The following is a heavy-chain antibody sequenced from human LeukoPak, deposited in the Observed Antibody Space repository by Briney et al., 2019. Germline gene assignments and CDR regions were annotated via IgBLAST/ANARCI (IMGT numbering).Heavy chain of an antibody. V-gene: IGHV3-74*01. CDR1: GFTFNSYW. D-gene: IGHD5-24*01. J-gene: IGHJ4*02. CDR2: INSDGSSM. CDR3: AREGGGGYPFDY. Sequence: GGPLRHPCAASGFTFNSYWMHWIRQPPGKGLVRVSRINSDGSSMSYAVSVKGRFTISRDNAKCTLSLEMPSLRAEDTAVYYCAREGGGGYPFDYWGQGTLVTVSS.